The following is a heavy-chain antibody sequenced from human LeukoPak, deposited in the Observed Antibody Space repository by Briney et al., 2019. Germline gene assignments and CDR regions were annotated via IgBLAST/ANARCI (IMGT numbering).Heavy chain of an antibody. J-gene: IGHJ4*02. CDR2: IIPIFGTA. V-gene: IGHV1-69*13. D-gene: IGHD3-22*01. Sequence: ASVKVSCTASGGTFSSYAISWVRQAPGQGLEWMGGIIPIFGTANYAQKFQGGVTITADESTSTAYMELSSLRSEDTAVYYCARHLDSSGTDYWGQGTLVTVSS. CDR3: ARHLDSSGTDY. CDR1: GGTFSSYA.